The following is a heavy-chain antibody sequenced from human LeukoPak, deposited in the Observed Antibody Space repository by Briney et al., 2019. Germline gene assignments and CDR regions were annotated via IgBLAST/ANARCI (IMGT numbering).Heavy chain of an antibody. CDR3: ARVLKLEYSSSSGHFDY. D-gene: IGHD6-6*01. J-gene: IGHJ4*02. CDR1: GGSISSHY. CDR2: IYYSGST. V-gene: IGHV4-59*11. Sequence: SETLSLTCTVSGGSISSHYWSWIRQSPGKGLEWIGYIYYSGSTNYNPSLKSRVTISVDTSKNQFSLKLSSVTAADTAVYYCARVLKLEYSSSSGHFDYWGQGTLVTVSS.